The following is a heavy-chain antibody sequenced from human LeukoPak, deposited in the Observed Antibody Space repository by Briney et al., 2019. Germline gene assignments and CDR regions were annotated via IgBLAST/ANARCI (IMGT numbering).Heavy chain of an antibody. Sequence: GRSLRLSCAASGFTFSSYGMHWVRQAPGKGLEWEAVISYDGSNKYYADSVKGRFTISRDNSKNTLYLQMNSLRAEDTAVYYCAKDHWFGELTYYFDYWGQGTLVTVSS. CDR3: AKDHWFGELTYYFDY. D-gene: IGHD3-10*01. J-gene: IGHJ4*02. CDR1: GFTFSSYG. V-gene: IGHV3-30*18. CDR2: ISYDGSNK.